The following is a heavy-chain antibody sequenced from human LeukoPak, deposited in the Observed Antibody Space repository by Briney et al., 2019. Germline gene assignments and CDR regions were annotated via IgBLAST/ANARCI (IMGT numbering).Heavy chain of an antibody. J-gene: IGHJ4*02. D-gene: IGHD3-22*01. V-gene: IGHV3-21*04. CDR3: ARGRLYYDSSGYCY. CDR2: ISSSGSTI. Sequence: GGSLRLSCAASGFTFSSYAMSWVRQAPGKGLEWVSAISSSGSTIYYADSVKGRFTISRDNAKNSLYLQMNSLRAEDTAVYYCARGRLYYDSSGYCYWGQGTLVTVSS. CDR1: GFTFSSYA.